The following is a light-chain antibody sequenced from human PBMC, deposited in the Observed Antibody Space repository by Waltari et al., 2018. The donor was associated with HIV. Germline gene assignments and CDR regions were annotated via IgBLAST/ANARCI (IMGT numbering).Light chain of an antibody. CDR2: QDD. CDR3: QAWDSGTGV. CDR1: KLDDKY. V-gene: IGLV3-1*01. J-gene: IGLJ1*01. Sequence: SYELTQPPSVSVSPGQAATITCSGDKLDDKYVYWYQQKPGRSPVLFIYQDDKRLSGIPGRVAGTNAGNTATLTISGTQTMDEADYCCQAWDSGTGVFGTGTTVTVL.